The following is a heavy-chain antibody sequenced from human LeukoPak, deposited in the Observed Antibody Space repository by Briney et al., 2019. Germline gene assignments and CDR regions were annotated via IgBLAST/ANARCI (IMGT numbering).Heavy chain of an antibody. CDR2: INHSGST. Sequence: SETLSLTCAVYGGSFSGYYWSWIRQPPGEGLEWIGEINHSGSTNYNPSLKSRVTISVDTSKNQFSLKLSSVTAADTAVYYCARDLGSGSFFAFDIWGQGTMVTVSS. D-gene: IGHD3-10*01. CDR3: ARDLGSGSFFAFDI. CDR1: GGSFSGYY. J-gene: IGHJ3*02. V-gene: IGHV4-34*01.